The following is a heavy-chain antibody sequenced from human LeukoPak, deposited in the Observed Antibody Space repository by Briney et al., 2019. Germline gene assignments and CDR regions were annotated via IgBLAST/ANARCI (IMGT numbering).Heavy chain of an antibody. J-gene: IGHJ6*03. CDR2: ISSSSSYI. D-gene: IGHD6-6*01. CDR3: ARDRKTSIAGMDV. Sequence: GGSLRLSCAASGFTFSSYSMNWFRQAPGKGLEWVSSISSSSSYIYYADSVKGRFTISRDNAKNSLYLQMSSLRAEDTAVYYCARDRKTSIAGMDVWGKGTTVTVSS. CDR1: GFTFSSYS. V-gene: IGHV3-21*01.